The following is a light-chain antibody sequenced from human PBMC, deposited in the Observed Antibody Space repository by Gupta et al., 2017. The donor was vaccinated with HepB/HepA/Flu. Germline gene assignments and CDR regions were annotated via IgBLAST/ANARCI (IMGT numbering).Light chain of an antibody. Sequence: HSVLTQSPSSSRTPGHRVTISCSGSSTNTGTNYVYWYRQLPGTAPHLLIFRNKQRTSGVLDRFSGSKSGTSESLAISGLRSEDEADYDCASWDDSLNGPRVFGGGTKLTVL. CDR2: RNK. V-gene: IGLV1-47*01. CDR1: STNTGTNY. CDR3: ASWDDSLNGPRV. J-gene: IGLJ2*01.